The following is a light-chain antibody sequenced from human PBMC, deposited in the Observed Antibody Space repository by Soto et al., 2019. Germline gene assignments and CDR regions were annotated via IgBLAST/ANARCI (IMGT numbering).Light chain of an antibody. CDR1: QSISNH. J-gene: IGKJ1*01. CDR3: QQSYSSPPT. V-gene: IGKV1-39*01. Sequence: DIQMTQSTSSLSASVGDRVIITCLASQSISNHLNWYQQKPGKAPKLLIFAASSLQSGVPSRFSGSRSGPDFTLTISSLQPEDFATYYCQQSYSSPPTFGQGTKV. CDR2: AAS.